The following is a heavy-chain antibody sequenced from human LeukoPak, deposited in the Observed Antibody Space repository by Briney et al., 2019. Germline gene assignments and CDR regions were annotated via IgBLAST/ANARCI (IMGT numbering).Heavy chain of an antibody. CDR1: GYTFTSYY. J-gene: IGHJ3*02. Sequence: GASVKVSCKASGYTFTSYYMHWVRQAPGQGLEWMGWINPNSGGTNYAQKFQGRVTMTRDTSISTAYMELSRLRSDDTAVYYCARYDLDSSGYYSGAFDIWGQGTMVTVSS. V-gene: IGHV1-2*02. CDR2: INPNSGGT. CDR3: ARYDLDSSGYYSGAFDI. D-gene: IGHD3-22*01.